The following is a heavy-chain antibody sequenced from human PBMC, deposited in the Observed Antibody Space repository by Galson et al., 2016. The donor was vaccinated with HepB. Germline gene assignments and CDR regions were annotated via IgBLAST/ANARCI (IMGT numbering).Heavy chain of an antibody. Sequence: SETLSLTCTVSGVSISTSSDFWGWVRRPPGKRLEYIGSVNNIGSTYYDPSLRSRVTISVDTSNDQFSLRLTSVTASDTAVYFCARLVRASTNAYYYYYVDVWGTGTRVTVS. J-gene: IGHJ6*03. CDR3: ARLVRASTNAYYYYYVDV. CDR2: VNNIGST. CDR1: GVSISTSSDF. D-gene: IGHD1-26*01. V-gene: IGHV4-39*01.